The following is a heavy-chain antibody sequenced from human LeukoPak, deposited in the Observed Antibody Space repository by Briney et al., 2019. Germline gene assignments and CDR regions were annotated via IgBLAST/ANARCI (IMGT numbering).Heavy chain of an antibody. CDR2: INPNSGGT. CDR3: ARGAVPLVGGNWFDP. Sequence: VASVKVSCKASGYTFTGYYMHWVRQAPGQGLEWMGWINPNSGGTNYAQKFQGRVTMTRDTSISTAYMELSRLRSDDTAVYYCARGAVPLVGGNWFDPWGQGTLVTVSS. J-gene: IGHJ5*02. D-gene: IGHD1-26*01. CDR1: GYTFTGYY. V-gene: IGHV1-2*02.